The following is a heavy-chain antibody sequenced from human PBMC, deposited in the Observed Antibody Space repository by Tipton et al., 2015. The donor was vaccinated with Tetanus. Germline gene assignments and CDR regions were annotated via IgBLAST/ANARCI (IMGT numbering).Heavy chain of an antibody. J-gene: IGHJ5*02. CDR1: GDSIGSGGYF. D-gene: IGHD3-16*01. V-gene: IGHV4-31*03. Sequence: TLSLTCTVSGDSIGSGGYFWNWIRQHPVRGLEWIGYIYYSGSTHYNPSFKSRVTMSVDTSKNQFSLNLTSVTAADSAVYHCARDQGGGRVARLNWFGPWGQGALVTVSS. CDR2: IYYSGST. CDR3: ARDQGGGRVARLNWFGP.